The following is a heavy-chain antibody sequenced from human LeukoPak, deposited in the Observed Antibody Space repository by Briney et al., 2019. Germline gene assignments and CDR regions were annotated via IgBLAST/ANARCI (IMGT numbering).Heavy chain of an antibody. Sequence: PSETLSLTCTVSGGSISSSSYYWGWIRQPPGKGLEWIGSIYYSGSTYYNPSLKSRVTISVGTSKNQFSLKLSSVTAADTAVYYCASSDGDYVDWGQGTLVTVSS. D-gene: IGHD3-16*01. V-gene: IGHV4-39*01. CDR3: ASSDGDYVD. CDR2: IYYSGST. CDR1: GGSISSSSYY. J-gene: IGHJ4*02.